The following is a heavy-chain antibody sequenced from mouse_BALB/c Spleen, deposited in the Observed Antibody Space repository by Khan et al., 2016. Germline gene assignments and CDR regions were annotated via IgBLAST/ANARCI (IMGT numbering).Heavy chain of an antibody. J-gene: IGHJ4*01. CDR3: ASYYGYYYAMDY. CDR2: ISYSGST. D-gene: IGHD2-2*01. V-gene: IGHV3-2*02. Sequence: EVQLQESGPGLVKPSQSLSLTCTVTGYSITSDYAWNWIRQFPGNKLEWMGYISYSGSTSYNPSLKSRISITRDTSKNQFFLQLNSVTTEDTATYYCASYYGYYYAMDYWGQGTSVTVSS. CDR1: GYSITSDYA.